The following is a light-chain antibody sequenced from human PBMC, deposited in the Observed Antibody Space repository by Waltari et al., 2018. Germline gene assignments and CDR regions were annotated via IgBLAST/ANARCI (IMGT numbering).Light chain of an antibody. CDR3: QQYGSSPPLT. CDR2: GAS. Sequence: EIVLTQSPGTLSLSPGESATLSCRASQSVTSSYLAWYQQNPGQAPRLLMYGASSRATGIPDRFSGSGSGTDFTLTISRLEPEDFAVYYCQQYGSSPPLTFGGGTKVEIK. CDR1: QSVTSSY. V-gene: IGKV3-20*01. J-gene: IGKJ4*01.